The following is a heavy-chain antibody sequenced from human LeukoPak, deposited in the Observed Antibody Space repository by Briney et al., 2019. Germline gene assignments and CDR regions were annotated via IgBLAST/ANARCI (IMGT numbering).Heavy chain of an antibody. CDR2: IYYSGST. CDR3: ARGTEAAAGSN. Sequence: SETLSLTCTVSGGSISSYYWSWMRQPPGKGLEWIGYIYYSGSTNYNPPLKSRVTISVDTSKNQFSLKLTSVTAADTAVYYCARGTEAAAGSNWGQGTLVTVSS. V-gene: IGHV4-59*01. CDR1: GGSISSYY. J-gene: IGHJ4*02. D-gene: IGHD6-13*01.